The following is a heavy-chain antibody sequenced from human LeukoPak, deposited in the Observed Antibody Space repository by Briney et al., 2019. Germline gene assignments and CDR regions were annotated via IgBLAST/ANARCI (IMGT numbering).Heavy chain of an antibody. CDR3: AKRYYDILTGGYYFDY. CDR2: ISGSGGGT. Sequence: GGSLRLSCAASGFTFSSYVMSWVRQAPGKGLEWVSAISGSGGGTYYADSVKGRFTISRDNSKKMLYLQMSSLRAEDTAVYYCAKRYYDILTGGYYFDYWGQGTLVTVSS. J-gene: IGHJ4*02. D-gene: IGHD3-9*01. V-gene: IGHV3-23*01. CDR1: GFTFSSYV.